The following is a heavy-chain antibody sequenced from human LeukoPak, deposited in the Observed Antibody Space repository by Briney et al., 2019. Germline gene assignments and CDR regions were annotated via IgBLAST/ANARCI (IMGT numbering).Heavy chain of an antibody. V-gene: IGHV4-39*07. Sequence: SETLSLTCTVSGGSISSSSYYWGWIRQPPGKGLEWIGSIYYSGSTYYNPSLKSRVTISVDTSKNQFSLKLSSVTAADTAVYYCARDKIAARPQIDYWGQGTLVTVSS. D-gene: IGHD6-6*01. J-gene: IGHJ4*02. CDR3: ARDKIAARPQIDY. CDR2: IYYSGST. CDR1: GGSISSSSYY.